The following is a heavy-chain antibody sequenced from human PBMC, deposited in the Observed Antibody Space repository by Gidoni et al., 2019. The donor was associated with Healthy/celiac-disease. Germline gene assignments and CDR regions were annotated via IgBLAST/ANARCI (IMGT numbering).Heavy chain of an antibody. CDR2: ISSSSRHI. D-gene: IGHD3-22*01. V-gene: IGHV3-21*01. J-gene: IGHJ3*02. CDR3: ARDPYDYYDSSGYDQTKSIGAFDI. CDR1: GFTLSSYS. Sequence: EVQLLESGGGLVKPGGSLRLSCAASGFTLSSYSMNWVRKAQGKGLEWVSYISSSSRHIYYAAAGNGRLNIYRDNAKNSLYMQMNSLRAEDTAVYYCARDPYDYYDSSGYDQTKSIGAFDIWGQGTMVTVSS.